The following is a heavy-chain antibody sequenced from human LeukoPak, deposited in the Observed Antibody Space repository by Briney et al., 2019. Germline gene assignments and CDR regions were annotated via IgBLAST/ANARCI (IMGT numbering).Heavy chain of an antibody. J-gene: IGHJ4*02. CDR2: VSYSGST. CDR3: ARDNVVGATSGIDY. CDR1: GGSISSYY. Sequence: SETLSLTCTVSGGSISSYYWSWIRQPPGKGLEWIGSVSYSGSTYYNPSLKSRVTISLDTSKNQFSLKLTSMTAADTAVYFCARDNVVGATSGIDYWGQGTLVTVSS. D-gene: IGHD1-26*01. V-gene: IGHV4-59*12.